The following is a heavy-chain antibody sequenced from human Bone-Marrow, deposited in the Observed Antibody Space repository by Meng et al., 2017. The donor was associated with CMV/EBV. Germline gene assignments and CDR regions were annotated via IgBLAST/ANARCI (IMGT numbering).Heavy chain of an antibody. CDR3: ARVLGDCSSTSCYVYYFEY. J-gene: IGHJ4*02. CDR2: ISSSSSYI. Sequence: GGSLRLSCAASGFTFSSYSMNWVRQAPGKGLEWVSSISSSSSYIYYADSVKGRFTISRDNAKNSLYLQMNSLRAEDTAVYYCARVLGDCSSTSCYVYYFEYWGQGTRVTVSS. CDR1: GFTFSSYS. V-gene: IGHV3-21*01. D-gene: IGHD2-2*01.